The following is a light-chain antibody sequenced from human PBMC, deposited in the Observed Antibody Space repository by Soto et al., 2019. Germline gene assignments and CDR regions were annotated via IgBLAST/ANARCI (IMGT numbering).Light chain of an antibody. Sequence: DIQMTQSPSSLSASVGDRVTITCRASQSISSYLNWYQQKPGKAPKLLIYAASSLQSGVPSRFRVSGSATEFTLTISNLQPEDFATYYCQQSYSKPITFGQGTRLEIK. V-gene: IGKV1-39*01. CDR3: QQSYSKPIT. CDR1: QSISSY. J-gene: IGKJ5*01. CDR2: AAS.